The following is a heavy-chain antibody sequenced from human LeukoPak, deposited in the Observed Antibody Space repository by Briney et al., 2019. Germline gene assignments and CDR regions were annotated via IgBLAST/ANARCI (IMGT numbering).Heavy chain of an antibody. J-gene: IGHJ4*02. CDR3: ARVTGYRIEDYFDY. Sequence: PSETLSLTCTVSGGSISSGSYFWSWIRQPAGKGLEWIGHLYTSGSTNYNPSLKSRVTISVETSKNEFSLKLRSVTAADTAVYYCARVTGYRIEDYFDYWGQGTLVTVSS. CDR1: GGSISSGSYF. V-gene: IGHV4-61*09. CDR2: LYTSGST. D-gene: IGHD6-13*01.